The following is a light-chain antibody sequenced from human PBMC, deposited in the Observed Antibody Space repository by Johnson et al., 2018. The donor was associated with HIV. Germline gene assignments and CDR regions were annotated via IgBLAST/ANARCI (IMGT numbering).Light chain of an antibody. CDR2: DNN. Sequence: QSVLTQPPSVSAAPGQKVTISCSGSSSNIGNNYVSWYQQLPGTAPKLLIYDNNKRPSGIPDRISGSKSGTSAILGITGRQTGDEADYHCGTWDSRLSTGHFFETGTKVTVL. J-gene: IGLJ1*01. V-gene: IGLV1-51*01. CDR3: GTWDSRLSTGHF. CDR1: SSNIGNNY.